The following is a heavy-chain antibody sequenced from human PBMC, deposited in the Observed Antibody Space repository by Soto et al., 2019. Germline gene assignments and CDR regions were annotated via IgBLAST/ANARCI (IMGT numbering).Heavy chain of an antibody. Sequence: AQTLSLTCAIYGHSVSSKSDAWNYIRQSPSRGLEWLGRTYYRSEWYNEYAVSVKSRITINPDTSKNQFSLQLNSVTPEDTAGHFCARMGHEAAVDDCGQGTLVTVS. CDR3: ARMGHEAAVDD. V-gene: IGHV6-1*01. J-gene: IGHJ4*02. D-gene: IGHD6-13*01. CDR2: TYYRSEWYN. CDR1: GHSVSSKSDA.